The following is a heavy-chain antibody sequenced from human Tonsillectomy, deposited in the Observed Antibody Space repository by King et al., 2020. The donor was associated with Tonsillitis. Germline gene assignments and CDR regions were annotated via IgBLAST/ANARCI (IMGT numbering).Heavy chain of an antibody. V-gene: IGHV3-49*03. Sequence: VQLVESGGGLVQPGRSLRLSCTSSGFTFGDYAMSWFRQAPGKGLEWVGFIRSTPYGGTTEYAASVKGRFTISRDDSKSIAYLQMNSLKTEDTAVYYCTREPYNYGYGHYYYMDVWGKGTTVTVSS. CDR1: GFTFGDYA. CDR2: IRSTPYGGTT. D-gene: IGHD5-18*01. CDR3: TREPYNYGYGHYYYMDV. J-gene: IGHJ6*03.